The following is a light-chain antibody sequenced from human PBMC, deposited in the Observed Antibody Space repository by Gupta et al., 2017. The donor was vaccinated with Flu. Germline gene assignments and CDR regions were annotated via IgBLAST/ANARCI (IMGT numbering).Light chain of an antibody. CDR3: QYYDSSLKTV. CDR1: SSNIGAGYE. Sequence: RVTMSCTGSSSNIGAGYEVNWYQQFPGTAPKLLIYGNINRPSGVPDRVSGSKSGTAASLAITGLQAEDDADDFCQYYDSSLKTVFGGGTKVTVL. V-gene: IGLV1-40*01. J-gene: IGLJ2*01. CDR2: GNI.